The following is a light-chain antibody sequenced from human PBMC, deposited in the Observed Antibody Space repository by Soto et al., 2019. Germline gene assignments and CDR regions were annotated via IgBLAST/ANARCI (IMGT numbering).Light chain of an antibody. CDR2: DVS. CDR3: QQYNSYSPWT. CDR1: QSISSW. V-gene: IGKV1-5*01. Sequence: DIQMTQSPSTLSASVGDRVTITCRASQSISSWLAWYQQKPGKAPNLLIYDVSNLESGVPSRFSGSGSGTEFTLTISSLQADDFATHYCQQYNSYSPWTFGQGTKVEIK. J-gene: IGKJ1*01.